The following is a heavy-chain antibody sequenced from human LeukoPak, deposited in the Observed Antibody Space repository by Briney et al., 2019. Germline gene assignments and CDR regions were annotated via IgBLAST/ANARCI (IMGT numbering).Heavy chain of an antibody. J-gene: IGHJ4*02. Sequence: SETLSLTCTVSGDSVRSGPYYWSWIRQPPGKGLEWIGYGESTNYNPSLKSRVTISVDTSKSQFSLQLRYLTAADTAVYYCARDNWGSLDFWGRGVLVTVSS. CDR1: GDSVRSGPYY. CDR3: ARDNWGSLDF. CDR2: GEST. V-gene: IGHV4-61*01. D-gene: IGHD7-27*01.